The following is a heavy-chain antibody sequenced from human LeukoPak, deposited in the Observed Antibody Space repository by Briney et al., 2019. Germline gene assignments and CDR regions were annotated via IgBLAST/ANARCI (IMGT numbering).Heavy chain of an antibody. CDR2: IYHSGST. J-gene: IGHJ3*02. CDR3: ARVRLERDAFDI. D-gene: IGHD1-1*01. Sequence: SETLSLTCTVSGYSISSGYYWSWIRQPPGKGLEWIGSIYHSGSTYYNPSLKSRVTISVDTSKNQFSLKLSSVTAADTAVYYCARVRLERDAFDIWGQGTMVTVSS. V-gene: IGHV4-38-2*02. CDR1: GYSISSGYY.